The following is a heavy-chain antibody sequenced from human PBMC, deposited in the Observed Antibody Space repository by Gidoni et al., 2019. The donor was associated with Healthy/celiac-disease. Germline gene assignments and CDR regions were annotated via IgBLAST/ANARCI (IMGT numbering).Heavy chain of an antibody. CDR3: AKKGTEHYGYCDL. CDR1: VFTFSSYA. J-gene: IGHJ2*01. CDR2: ISGSGGST. V-gene: IGHV3-23*01. Sequence: EVPLLESGGGLVQPGVSLRLSCAASVFTFSSYAMSWVRQAPGKGLEWVSAISGSGGSTYYADAVKGRFTIYRDNPKNTLYLQMNSLRAEDTAVYYCAKKGTEHYGYCDLWGRGTLVTVSS. D-gene: IGHD1-1*01.